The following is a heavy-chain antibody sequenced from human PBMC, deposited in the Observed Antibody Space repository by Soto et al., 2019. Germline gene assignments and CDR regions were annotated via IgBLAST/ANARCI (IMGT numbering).Heavy chain of an antibody. V-gene: IGHV3-15*01. CDR2: IKSKTDGGTK. CDR1: GFTFSNAW. D-gene: IGHD1-26*01. Sequence: EVQLLESGGGLVQPGGSLRLSCAASGFTFSNAWMSWVRQAPGKGLEWVGRIKSKTDGGTKDYAAPVKDRFTISRVYSENTLYLQINSLKTEDTAVYDCTTDAQWELLGYWGQGTLVTVSS. J-gene: IGHJ4*02. CDR3: TTDAQWELLGY.